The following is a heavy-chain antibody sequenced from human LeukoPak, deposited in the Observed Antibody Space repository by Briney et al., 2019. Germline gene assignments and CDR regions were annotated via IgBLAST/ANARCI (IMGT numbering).Heavy chain of an antibody. Sequence: PSEALSLTCTVVGGAINRRNYYWGWIRQSPGKGLEWIGSTYYSGSVNNNPSLQSRVTISVDTSRNQFSLKLTSVTAADTAVYYCARHLFRGSSPSFLSVSSSWYGGDYWGQGTLVTVSS. CDR2: TYYSGSV. V-gene: IGHV4-39*01. D-gene: IGHD6-13*01. CDR3: ARHLFRGSSPSFLSVSSSWYGGDY. J-gene: IGHJ4*02. CDR1: GGAINRRNYY.